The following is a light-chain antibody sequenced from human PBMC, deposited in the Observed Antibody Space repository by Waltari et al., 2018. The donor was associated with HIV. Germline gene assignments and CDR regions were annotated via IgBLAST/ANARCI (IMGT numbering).Light chain of an antibody. CDR2: DHQ. CDR1: SSNIGNNY. CDR3: GTWDSSLSAVV. V-gene: IGLV1-51*01. J-gene: IGLJ2*01. Sequence: QSVLTQPPSVSAAPGQKVTISCSGSSSNIGNNYVSWYQQLPGTAPKLLIYDHQKRPSGIPDRCSVSKSGTAATLGITGLQTGDEADYYCGTWDSSLSAVVFGGGTKLTVL.